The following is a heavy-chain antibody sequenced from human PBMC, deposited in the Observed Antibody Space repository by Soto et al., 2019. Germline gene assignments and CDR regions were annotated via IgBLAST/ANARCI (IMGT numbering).Heavy chain of an antibody. CDR1: GDSVSSNSAG. D-gene: IGHD1-26*01. Sequence: SQTLSLTCAITGDSVSSNSAGCSWVRQSPSRGLEWLGRTYYRSKWYYEYAVSVRGRITINPDTSKDQYSLQLNSVTPEDTAVYFCARGEQYSGRIFDYWGQGTLVT. CDR2: TYYRSKWYY. CDR3: ARGEQYSGRIFDY. J-gene: IGHJ4*01. V-gene: IGHV6-1*01.